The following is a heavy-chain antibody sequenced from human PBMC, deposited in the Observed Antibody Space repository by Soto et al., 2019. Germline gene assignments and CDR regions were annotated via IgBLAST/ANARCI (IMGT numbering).Heavy chain of an antibody. CDR3: ARSAALISGTLVWRDLLDF. Sequence: PSETLSLTCSVSGGSIRSYYWSWIRQPPGKGLEWIGYIYSSGTTNYNPSLQSRVTISGDTSKKQISLNLRSVTAADTAVYYCARSAALISGTLVWRDLLDFWGQRTKVTVSS. CDR1: GGSIRSYY. CDR2: IYSSGTT. J-gene: IGHJ3*01. V-gene: IGHV4-59*01. D-gene: IGHD1-1*01.